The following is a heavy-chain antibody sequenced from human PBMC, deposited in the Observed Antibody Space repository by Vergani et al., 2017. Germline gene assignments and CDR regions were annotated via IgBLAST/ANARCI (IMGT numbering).Heavy chain of an antibody. Sequence: QLQLQESGPGLVKPSATLSLTCSVSGASIRSSNYYWGWIRQPPGKGLEWIASIYYSGSTYYNPSLKSRVAISVDTSKNQFSLKLSSVTAADPAVYCCARHSTVEWPVNLGLFDPGGEGILVTVSS. CDR3: ARHSTVEWPVNLGLFDP. D-gene: IGHD6-19*01. J-gene: IGHJ5*02. V-gene: IGHV4-39*01. CDR2: IYYSGST. CDR1: GASIRSSNYY.